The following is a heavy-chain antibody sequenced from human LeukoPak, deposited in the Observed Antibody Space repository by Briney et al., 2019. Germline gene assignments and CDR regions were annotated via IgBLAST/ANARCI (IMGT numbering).Heavy chain of an antibody. V-gene: IGHV7-4-1*02. Sequence: ASVKVSCKASGGTFSSYAISWVRQAPGQGLEWMGWINTNTGNPTYAQGFTGRFVFSLDTSVSTAYLQISSLKAEDTAVYYCARALRIAVAGPKGYYGMDVWGQGTTVTVSS. CDR1: GGTFSSYA. CDR3: ARALRIAVAGPKGYYGMDV. CDR2: INTNTGNP. D-gene: IGHD6-19*01. J-gene: IGHJ6*02.